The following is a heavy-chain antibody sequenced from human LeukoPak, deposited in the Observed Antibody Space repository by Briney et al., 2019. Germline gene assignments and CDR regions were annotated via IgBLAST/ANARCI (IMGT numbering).Heavy chain of an antibody. J-gene: IGHJ6*04. D-gene: IGHD2-2*01. CDR2: ISSSSSYI. Sequence: NPGGSLRLSCAASGFTFSSYSMNWVRQAPGKGLEWVSSISSSSSYIYYADSVKGRFTISRDNAKNSLYLQMNSLRAEDTAVYYCARDWGIVVVPAAPPQTYYSMDVWGKGTTVTVSS. CDR1: GFTFSSYS. CDR3: ARDWGIVVVPAAPPQTYYSMDV. V-gene: IGHV3-21*01.